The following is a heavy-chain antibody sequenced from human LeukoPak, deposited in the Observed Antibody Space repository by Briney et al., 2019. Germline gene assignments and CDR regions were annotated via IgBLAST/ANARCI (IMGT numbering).Heavy chain of an antibody. CDR1: GGTFSSYA. Sequence: SVKVSCKASGGTFSSYAISWVRQAPGQGLEWMGRIIPILGIANYAQKFQGRVTITADKSTSTAYMELSSLRSEDTAVYYCARGIDLWGGRLDTFAYWGQGTLVTVSS. CDR3: ARGIDLWGGRLDTFAY. D-gene: IGHD3-3*01. J-gene: IGHJ4*02. V-gene: IGHV1-69*04. CDR2: IIPILGIA.